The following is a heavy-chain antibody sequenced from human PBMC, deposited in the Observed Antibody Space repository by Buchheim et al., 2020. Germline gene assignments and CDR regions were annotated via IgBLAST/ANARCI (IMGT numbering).Heavy chain of an antibody. CDR3: ARGGGGDYYGMDV. D-gene: IGHD4-23*01. CDR1: GGSFSGYY. V-gene: IGHV4-34*01. J-gene: IGHJ6*02. CDR2: INHSGST. Sequence: QVQLQQWGAGLLKPSETLSLTCAVYGGSFSGYYWSWIRQPPGKGLEWIGEINHSGSTNNNPSLKSRVTTSVDTSKKQFSLKVSSVTAADTAVYYCARGGGGDYYGMDVWGQGT.